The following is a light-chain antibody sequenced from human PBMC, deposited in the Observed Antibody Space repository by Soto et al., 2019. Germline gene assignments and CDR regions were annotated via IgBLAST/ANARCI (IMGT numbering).Light chain of an antibody. J-gene: IGKJ1*01. CDR1: QSVSSSY. CDR3: QQYVTSPPGT. Sequence: EIVMTQSPATLSVSPGERATLSCRASQSVSSSYLAWYQQKPGQAPRLLIYGASSRATGIPDRFSGSGSGTDFTLTISRLEPGDFAVYYCQQYVTSPPGTFGQGTKVDI. CDR2: GAS. V-gene: IGKV3-20*01.